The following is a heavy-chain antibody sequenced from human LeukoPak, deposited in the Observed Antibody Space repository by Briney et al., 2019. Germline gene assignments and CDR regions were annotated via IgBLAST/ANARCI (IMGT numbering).Heavy chain of an antibody. J-gene: IGHJ4*02. Sequence: PGRSLRLSCAASRFTFSNYAMHWVREAPGTGREWVAVVSYDGSNKYYADSVKGRFTISRDNSKNTLYLQMNSLRAEDAAIYYCATIGDRRTGELYRIDYWGQGTLVTVSS. D-gene: IGHD7-27*01. V-gene: IGHV3-30-3*01. CDR3: ATIGDRRTGELYRIDY. CDR2: VSYDGSNK. CDR1: RFTFSNYA.